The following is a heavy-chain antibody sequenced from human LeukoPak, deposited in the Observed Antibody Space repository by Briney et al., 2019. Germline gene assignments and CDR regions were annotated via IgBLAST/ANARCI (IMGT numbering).Heavy chain of an antibody. D-gene: IGHD3-3*01. J-gene: IGHJ3*02. CDR1: GFTFSSYW. V-gene: IGHV3-7*01. Sequence: GGSLRLSCAASGFTFSSYWMSWVRQAPGKGLEWVANIKQDGSEKYYVDSVKGRFTISRDNAKNSLYLQMNSLRAEDTAVYYCARDGYYDFWSGYYPEAFDIWGQGTMVTVSS. CDR2: IKQDGSEK. CDR3: ARDGYYDFWSGYYPEAFDI.